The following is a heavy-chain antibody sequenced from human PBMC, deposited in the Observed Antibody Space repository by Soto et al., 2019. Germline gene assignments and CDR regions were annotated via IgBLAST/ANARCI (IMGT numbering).Heavy chain of an antibody. CDR3: ARAVYCRSASCSNWFDT. V-gene: IGHV4-30-4*01. D-gene: IGHD2-2*01. CDR1: GGSISSDDYY. Sequence: SETLSLTCAVSGGSISSDDYYWSWIRQPPGKGLEWIGYIYYSGGSTYYSPSLRSRAAISLDTSKNQFSLILSAVTAADTAIYYCARAVYCRSASCSNWFDTWGRGTLVTVSS. J-gene: IGHJ5*02. CDR2: IYYSGGST.